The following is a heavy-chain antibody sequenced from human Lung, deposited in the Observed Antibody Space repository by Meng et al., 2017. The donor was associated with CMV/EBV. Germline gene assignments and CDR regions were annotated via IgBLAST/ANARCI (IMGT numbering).Heavy chain of an antibody. CDR3: ARMYSGSRPFDA. Sequence: GGSLRLXCAASGFTFSNYEMHWVCQAPGKGLKWVAYISLSEATVHYADSVKGRFTISRDNAKNFLYLQMNSLRAEDTAVYYCARMYSGSRPFDALGQGTLVTVSS. V-gene: IGHV3-48*03. CDR1: GFTFSNYE. J-gene: IGHJ4*02. CDR2: ISLSEATV. D-gene: IGHD3-10*01.